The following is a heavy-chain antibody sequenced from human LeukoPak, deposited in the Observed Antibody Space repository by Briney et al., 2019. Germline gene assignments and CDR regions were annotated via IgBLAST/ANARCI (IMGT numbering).Heavy chain of an antibody. CDR2: MNPNSGNT. V-gene: IGHV1-8*01. D-gene: IGHD2-2*02. Sequence: ASVKVSCKASGYTFTSYDINWVRQATGQGLEWMGWMNPNSGNTGYAQKFQGRVTMTRNTSISTAYMELSSLRSEDTAVYYCARGLTIVVVPAAIRKLNLNWFDPWGQGTLVTVSS. CDR1: GYTFTSYD. CDR3: ARGLTIVVVPAAIRKLNLNWFDP. J-gene: IGHJ5*02.